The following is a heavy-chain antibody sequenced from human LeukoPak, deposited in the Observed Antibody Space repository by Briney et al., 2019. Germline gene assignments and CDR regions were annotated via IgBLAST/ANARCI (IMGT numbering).Heavy chain of an antibody. V-gene: IGHV3-7*01. CDR1: GFTFSSYW. CDR2: IKQDGSEK. D-gene: IGHD6-19*01. CDR3: ARGAIAVAGAPNYYGMDV. Sequence: GGSLRLSCAASGFTFSSYWMFWVRQAPGKGLEWVANIKQDGSEKYYVDSVKGRFTISRENAKNSLYLQMNSLRAGDTAVYYCARGAIAVAGAPNYYGMDVWGQGTTVTVSS. J-gene: IGHJ6*02.